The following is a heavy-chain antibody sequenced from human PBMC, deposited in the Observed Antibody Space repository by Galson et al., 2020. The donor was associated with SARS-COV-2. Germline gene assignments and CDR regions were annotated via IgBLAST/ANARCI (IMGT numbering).Heavy chain of an antibody. Sequence: ASVKVSCKASGYTFTSYGISWVRQAPGQGLEWMGWISAYNGNTNYAQKLQGRVTMTTDTSTSTAYMELRSLRSDDTAVYYCARDRRAPDYYDSSGYYGYWGQGTLVTVSS. CDR1: GYTFTSYG. CDR2: ISAYNGNT. J-gene: IGHJ4*02. CDR3: ARDRRAPDYYDSSGYYGY. V-gene: IGHV1-18*01. D-gene: IGHD3-22*01.